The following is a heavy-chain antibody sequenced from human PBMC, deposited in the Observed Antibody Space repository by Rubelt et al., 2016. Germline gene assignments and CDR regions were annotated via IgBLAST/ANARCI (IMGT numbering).Heavy chain of an antibody. CDR2: IYYSGST. J-gene: IGHJ4*02. V-gene: IGHV4-39*07. CDR3: ARASTVLLHFDY. CDR1: GVEMFSLKHY. Sequence: QLQLQESGPGLVKPSGTLSLTCSVFGVEMFSLKHYWGWIRQSPGKGLEWIGSIYYSGSTYYNPSLKSRVTISVDTSKNQFSLELTSGTAADPAVYDWARASTVLLHFDYWGQGTLVTVSS. D-gene: IGHD2/OR15-2a*01.